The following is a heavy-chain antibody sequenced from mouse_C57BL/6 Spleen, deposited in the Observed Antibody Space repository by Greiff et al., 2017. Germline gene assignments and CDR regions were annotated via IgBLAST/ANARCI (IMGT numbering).Heavy chain of an antibody. CDR1: GYTFTSYW. CDR2: IHPGSGST. Sequence: QVQLKQPGAALVKPGASVKMSCKASGYTFTSYWITWVKQRPGQGLEWIGDIHPGSGSTDYNEKFKSKATVTVDKSSSTAYMQLSSLTSEDSAVYYCAREGNNTEADGYWGQGTSVTVSS. D-gene: IGHD2-3*01. J-gene: IGHJ4*01. CDR3: AREGNNTEADGY. V-gene: IGHV1-55*01.